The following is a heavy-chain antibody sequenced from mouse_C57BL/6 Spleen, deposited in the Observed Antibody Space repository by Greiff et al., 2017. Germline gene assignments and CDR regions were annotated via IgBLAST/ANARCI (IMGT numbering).Heavy chain of an antibody. D-gene: IGHD3-3*01. V-gene: IGHV1-61*01. CDR3: ASWLPGFAY. J-gene: IGHJ3*01. CDR2: IYPSDSET. CDR1: GYTFTSYW. Sequence: QVQLKQPGAELVRPGSSVKLSCKASGYTFTSYWMGWVKQRPGQGLEWIGNIYPSDSETHYKQKFKDKATLTVDNSSSTAYMQLSSLTSEDSAVYYCASWLPGFAYWGQGTLVTVSA.